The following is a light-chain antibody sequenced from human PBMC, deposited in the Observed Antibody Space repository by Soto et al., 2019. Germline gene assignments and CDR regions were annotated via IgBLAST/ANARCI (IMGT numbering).Light chain of an antibody. V-gene: IGKV3-15*01. CDR1: QSVSTN. J-gene: IGKJ1*01. Sequence: EIVMTQSPATLSVSPGERATLSCRASQSVSTNLAWYLQKPGQTPRLLIYDASTRATGIPARFSGSGSGTDFTLTISSLQSEDFAVYYCQQYDNWPPWTFGQGTKVEIK. CDR2: DAS. CDR3: QQYDNWPPWT.